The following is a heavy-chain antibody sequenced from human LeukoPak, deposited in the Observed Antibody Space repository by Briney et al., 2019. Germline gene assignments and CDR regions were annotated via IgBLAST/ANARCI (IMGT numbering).Heavy chain of an antibody. V-gene: IGHV1-8*01. CDR1: GYTFTGYD. CDR2: MNPNSGNT. D-gene: IGHD2-2*01. CDR3: ARGYCSSTSCSTKFKDRYFDY. Sequence: GASVKVSCKASGYTFTGYDINWVRQATGQGLEWMGWMNPNSGNTGYAQKFQGRVTMTRHTSISTAYMELSSLRSEDTAVYYCARGYCSSTSCSTKFKDRYFDYWGQGTLVTVSS. J-gene: IGHJ4*02.